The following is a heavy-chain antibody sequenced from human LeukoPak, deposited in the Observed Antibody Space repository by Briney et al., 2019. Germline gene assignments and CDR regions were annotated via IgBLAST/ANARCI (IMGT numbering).Heavy chain of an antibody. CDR3: ARDDPSAWYGD. V-gene: IGHV3-7*01. CDR2: TNADGSDK. J-gene: IGHJ4*02. Sequence: PGGSLRLSCSASGFTFSNYWMTSVRQAPGKGLEWVANTNADGSDKYYLGSVKGRFTISRDNAKNSLYLQMNNLRVEDTAVYYCARDDPSAWYGDWGQGTLVTVSS. CDR1: GFTFSNYW. D-gene: IGHD6-19*01.